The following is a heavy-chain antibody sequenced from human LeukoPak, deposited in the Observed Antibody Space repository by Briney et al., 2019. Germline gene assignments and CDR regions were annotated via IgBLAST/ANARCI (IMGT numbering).Heavy chain of an antibody. CDR3: ARSRSGSYFTFDY. Sequence: SESLSLTCTVSGYSISSGYYWCFLRQPPGEVLEWIVSIYHSGSTYYNPSLKSRVHISVDTSKNQFSLKLSSVTAADTAVYYCARSRSGSYFTFDYWGQGTLVTVSS. V-gene: IGHV4-38-2*02. CDR1: GYSISSGYY. CDR2: IYHSGST. J-gene: IGHJ4*02. D-gene: IGHD1-26*01.